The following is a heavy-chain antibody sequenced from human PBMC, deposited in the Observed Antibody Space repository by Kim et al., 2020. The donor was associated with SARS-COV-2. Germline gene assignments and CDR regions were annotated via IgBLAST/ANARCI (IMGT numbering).Heavy chain of an antibody. Sequence: GGSLRLSCSASGFTFSSYAMHWVRQAPGKGLEYVSAISSNGGSTYYADSVKGRFTISRDNSKNTLYLQMSSLRAEDTAVYYCVNYVSIAAAGTLYGMDVWGQGTTVTVSS. CDR3: VNYVSIAAAGTLYGMDV. D-gene: IGHD6-13*01. J-gene: IGHJ6*02. CDR1: GFTFSSYA. V-gene: IGHV3-64D*06. CDR2: ISSNGGST.